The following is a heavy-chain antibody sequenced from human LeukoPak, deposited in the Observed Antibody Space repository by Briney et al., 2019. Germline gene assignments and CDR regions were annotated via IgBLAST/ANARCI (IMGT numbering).Heavy chain of an antibody. CDR3: ARKAGYYYGSGDY. CDR2: ISPSGDIT. J-gene: IGHJ4*02. Sequence: GGSLRLSCAASGFIFSSHGMNWVRQAPGKGLEWVSGISPSGDITYYADSVKGRVTISRDNSKNTLYLQMNSLRAEDTAVYYCARKAGYYYGSGDYWGQGTLVTVSS. CDR1: GFIFSSHG. D-gene: IGHD3-10*01. V-gene: IGHV3-23*01.